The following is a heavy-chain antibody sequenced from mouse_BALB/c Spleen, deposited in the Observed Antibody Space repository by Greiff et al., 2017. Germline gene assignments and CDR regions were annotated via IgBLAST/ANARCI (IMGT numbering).Heavy chain of an antibody. CDR1: GYTFTSYY. V-gene: IGHV1S56*01. D-gene: IGHD2-2*01. CDR3: ARWLPYYFDY. J-gene: IGHJ2*01. Sequence: QVQLKESGPELVKPGASVRISCKASGYTFTSYYIHWVKQRPGQGLEWIGWIYPGNVNTKYNEKFKGKATLTADKSSSTAYMQLSSLTSEDSAVYFCARWLPYYFDYWGQGTTLTVSS. CDR2: IYPGNVNT.